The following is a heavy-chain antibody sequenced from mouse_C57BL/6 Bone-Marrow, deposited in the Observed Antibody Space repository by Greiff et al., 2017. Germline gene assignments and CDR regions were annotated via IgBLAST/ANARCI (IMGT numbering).Heavy chain of an antibody. Sequence: VQLQQSGAELVRPGTSVKESCKASGYAFTNYLIEWVKQRPGQGLEWIGVINPGSGGTNYNEKFKGKATLTADKSSSTAYMQLSSLTSEDSAVYFCAMVMGYWGQGTTLTVSS. CDR2: INPGSGGT. J-gene: IGHJ2*01. V-gene: IGHV1-54*01. CDR3: AMVMGY. CDR1: GYAFTNYL. D-gene: IGHD2-2*01.